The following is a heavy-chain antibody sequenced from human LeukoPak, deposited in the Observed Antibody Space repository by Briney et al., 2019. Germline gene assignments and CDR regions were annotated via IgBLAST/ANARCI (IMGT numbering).Heavy chain of an antibody. CDR2: IIPIFGTA. Sequence: ASVKVSCKASGGTFSSYAISWVRQAPGQGLEWMGGIIPIFGTANYAQKFQGRVTITADESTSTAYMELSSLRSEDTAAYYCARHSSSWYYFDYWGQGTLVTVSS. J-gene: IGHJ4*02. V-gene: IGHV1-69*13. CDR3: ARHSSSWYYFDY. D-gene: IGHD6-13*01. CDR1: GGTFSSYA.